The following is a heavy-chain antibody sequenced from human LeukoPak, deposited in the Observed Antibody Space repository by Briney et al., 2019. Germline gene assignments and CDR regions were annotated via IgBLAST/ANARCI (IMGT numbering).Heavy chain of an antibody. Sequence: PGGSLRLSCAASGLTFDDYVMSWVRQAPGRGLEWVSGINWNGGSTGYADSVKGRFTISRDNAKNSLYLQMNSLRAEDTALYYCARDGRRIDAFDIWGQGTMVTVSS. CDR3: ARDGRRIDAFDI. V-gene: IGHV3-20*04. CDR1: GLTFDDYV. CDR2: INWNGGST. J-gene: IGHJ3*02.